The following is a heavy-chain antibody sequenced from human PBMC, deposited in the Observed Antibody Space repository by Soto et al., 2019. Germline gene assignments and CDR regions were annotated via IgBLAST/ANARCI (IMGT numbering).Heavy chain of an antibody. J-gene: IGHJ2*01. CDR2: ISYDGSNK. V-gene: IGHV3-30-3*01. D-gene: IGHD2-2*01. CDR1: GFTFSSYT. CDR3: ARDSVGYCSSTSCQEWYFDL. Sequence: QVQLVESGGGVVQPGRSLSLSCAASGFTFSSYTMHWVRQAPGKGLEWVALISYDGSNKYYADSVKGRFTISRDNSKNTVFMQMNSLRAEDTAVYYCARDSVGYCSSTSCQEWYFDLWGRGTLVTVSS.